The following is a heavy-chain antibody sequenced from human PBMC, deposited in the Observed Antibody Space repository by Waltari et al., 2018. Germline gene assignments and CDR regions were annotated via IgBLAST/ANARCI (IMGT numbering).Heavy chain of an antibody. V-gene: IGHV3-23*04. CDR1: GFTFSSYA. CDR2: ISGSGGST. D-gene: IGHD2-15*01. J-gene: IGHJ3*02. CDR3: AKDRGIVVVVAARDDAFDI. Sequence: EVQLVESGGGLVQPGGSLRLSCAASGFTFSSYAMSWVRQAPGQGLEWVSAISGSGGSTYYADPVKGRFTISRDNSKNTLYLQMNSLRAEDTAVYYCAKDRGIVVVVAARDDAFDIWGQGTMVTVSS.